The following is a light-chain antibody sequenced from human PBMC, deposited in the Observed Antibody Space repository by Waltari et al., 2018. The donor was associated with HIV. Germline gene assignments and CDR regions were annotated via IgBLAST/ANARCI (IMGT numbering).Light chain of an antibody. Sequence: EVVMTQSPVTLSVSPGERVTLSCRASQSIGTALAWYQQKPGQALRLLIYGASTRATGIPASFSGSGSGTDFTLTISSLQSEDFAVYYCQQYNSWPLTFGGGTRVELK. CDR1: QSIGTA. J-gene: IGKJ4*01. V-gene: IGKV3-15*01. CDR2: GAS. CDR3: QQYNSWPLT.